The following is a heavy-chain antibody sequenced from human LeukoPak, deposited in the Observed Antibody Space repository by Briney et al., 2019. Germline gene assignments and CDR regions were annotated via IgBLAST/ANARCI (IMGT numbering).Heavy chain of an antibody. V-gene: IGHV3-23*01. Sequence: GGSLRLSCAASGFTFSSYAMSWVRQAPGKGLEWVSGISGGGGSTYYADSVKGRFTISRDNSKNTLYLQMNSLRAEDTAVYYCAKDYSSSLANWFDPWGQGTLVTVSS. CDR2: ISGGGGST. J-gene: IGHJ5*02. CDR1: GFTFSSYA. D-gene: IGHD6-6*01. CDR3: AKDYSSSLANWFDP.